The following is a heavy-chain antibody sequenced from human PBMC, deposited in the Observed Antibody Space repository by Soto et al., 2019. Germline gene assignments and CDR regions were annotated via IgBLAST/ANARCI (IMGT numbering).Heavy chain of an antibody. CDR2: IKQDGSEK. D-gene: IGHD5-18*01. CDR1: GGSISSYY. Sequence: VQLQESGPGLVKPSETLSLTCTVSGGSISSYYWSWIRQPPGKGLEWVANIKQDGSEKYYVDSVKGRFTISRDNAKNSVFLQMSSLRDDDTAVYYCVRDFEGRYGYGPFGNWGQGTLVTVSS. V-gene: IGHV3-7*03. CDR3: VRDFEGRYGYGPFGN. J-gene: IGHJ4*02.